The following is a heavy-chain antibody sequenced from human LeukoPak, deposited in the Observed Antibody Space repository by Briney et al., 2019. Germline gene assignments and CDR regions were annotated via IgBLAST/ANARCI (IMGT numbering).Heavy chain of an antibody. J-gene: IGHJ5*02. CDR1: GGSISSYY. CDR2: IYYSGST. Sequence: SETLSLTCTVSGGSISSYYWSWIRQPPGKGLEWIGYIYYSGSTNYNPSLKSRVTISVDTSKNQFSLKLSSVTAADTAVYYCARSHGVMYHSGDRFDPWGQGTLVTASS. V-gene: IGHV4-59*01. D-gene: IGHD2-2*01. CDR3: ARSHGVMYHSGDRFDP.